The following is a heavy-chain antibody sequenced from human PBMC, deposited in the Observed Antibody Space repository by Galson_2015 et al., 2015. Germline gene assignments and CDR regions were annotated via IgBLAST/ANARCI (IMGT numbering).Heavy chain of an antibody. D-gene: IGHD3-10*02. CDR3: ARPCLRCAGSYYLGYFDY. V-gene: IGHV3-30-3*01. J-gene: IGHJ4*02. Sequence: LRLSCAASGFTFSRYAMHWVRQAPGKGLEWVAVISYDGSNKYYADSVRGRFTISRDNSKNTLYLQMNSLRAEDTAVYYCARPCLRCAGSYYLGYFDYWGQGTLVTVSS. CDR2: ISYDGSNK. CDR1: GFTFSRYA.